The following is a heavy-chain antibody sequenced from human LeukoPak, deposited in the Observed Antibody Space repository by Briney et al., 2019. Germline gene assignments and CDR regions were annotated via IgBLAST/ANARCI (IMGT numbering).Heavy chain of an antibody. J-gene: IGHJ4*02. D-gene: IGHD3-10*01. Sequence: GGSLRLSCAASGFTFSSYGMSWVRQAPGKGLEWVSAISGSGGSTYYADSVKGRFTISRDNAKNSLYLQMNSLRAEDTAVYYCARVSFMVRGVTNDDYWGQGTLVTVSS. CDR2: ISGSGGST. V-gene: IGHV3-23*01. CDR3: ARVSFMVRGVTNDDY. CDR1: GFTFSSYG.